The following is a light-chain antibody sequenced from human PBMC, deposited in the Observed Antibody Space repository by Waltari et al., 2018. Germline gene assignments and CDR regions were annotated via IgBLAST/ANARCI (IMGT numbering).Light chain of an antibody. CDR3: GAWDSSLSTWV. J-gene: IGLJ3*02. V-gene: IGLV1-51*01. Sequence: QSVLTQPPSVSAAPGQRVTISCSGTSFPCSGNSCNIGNNSISWYQQLPGTAPKLLIYDNTNRPSGISDRFSGSKSGTSATLGITGLQTGDEADYYCGAWDSSLSTWVFGGGTKLTVL. CDR2: DNT. CDR1: SCNIGNNS.